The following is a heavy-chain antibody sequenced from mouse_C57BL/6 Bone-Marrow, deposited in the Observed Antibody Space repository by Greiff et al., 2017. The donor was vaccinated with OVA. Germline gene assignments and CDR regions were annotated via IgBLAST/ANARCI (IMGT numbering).Heavy chain of an antibody. V-gene: IGHV15-2*01. Sequence: QVHVKQSGSELRSPGSSVKLSCKDFDSEVFPIAYMSWVRPKPGHGFEWIGGILSSIGSTIYGEKFEDKATLDADTLSNTAYLELNSLTSEDSAVYYCASQEWGAMDYWGQGTSVTVSS. CDR1: DSEVFPIAY. CDR2: ILSSIGST. J-gene: IGHJ4*01. CDR3: ASQEWGAMDY. D-gene: IGHD1-3*01.